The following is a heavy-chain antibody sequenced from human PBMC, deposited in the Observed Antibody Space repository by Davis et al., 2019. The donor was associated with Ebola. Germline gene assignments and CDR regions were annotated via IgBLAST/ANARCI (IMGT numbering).Heavy chain of an antibody. D-gene: IGHD1-20*01. Sequence: ESLKISCAAPGFTFSSYEMNWVRQAPGKGLEWIGEINHSGSTNYNPSLKSRITISVDTSKIQFSLKLSSVTAADTAVYYCARHGGITGTQRAFDIWGQGTMVTVSS. J-gene: IGHJ3*02. CDR3: ARHGGITGTQRAFDI. CDR2: INHSGST. CDR1: GFTFSSYE. V-gene: IGHV4-34*01.